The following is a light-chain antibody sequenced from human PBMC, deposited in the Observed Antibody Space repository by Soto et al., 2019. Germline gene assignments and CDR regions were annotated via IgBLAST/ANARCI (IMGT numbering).Light chain of an antibody. CDR2: LGS. V-gene: IGKV2-28*01. J-gene: IGKJ2*01. CDR1: QSLLHSNGYNY. Sequence: DIVMTQSPLSLPVTPGEPASISCRSSQSLLHSNGYNYLDWYLQKPGQSPQLLIYLGSNRASGVPDRFSGSGSGTDFTLKISRVEAADFGVYYCMQALQTPYTFGQGTKLEIK. CDR3: MQALQTPYT.